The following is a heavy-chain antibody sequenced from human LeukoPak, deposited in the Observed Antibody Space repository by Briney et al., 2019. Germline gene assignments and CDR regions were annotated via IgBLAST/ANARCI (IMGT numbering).Heavy chain of an antibody. J-gene: IGHJ3*02. D-gene: IGHD3-16*01. CDR3: VRDTFSPDAFDI. V-gene: IGHV3-21*01. Sequence: PGGSLRLSCAASGFTFSSYSMNWVRQAPGKGLEWVSSISTSSYIYSADSVKGRFTISRDNVKNSLYLQMNSLRAEDTAVYYCVRDTFSPDAFDIWGQGTMVTVSS. CDR1: GFTFSSYS. CDR2: ISTSSYI.